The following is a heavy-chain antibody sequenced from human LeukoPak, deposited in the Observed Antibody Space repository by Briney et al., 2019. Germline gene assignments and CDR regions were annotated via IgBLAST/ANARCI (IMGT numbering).Heavy chain of an antibody. J-gene: IGHJ4*02. CDR1: GFTFSSYA. CDR2: ISGSGGST. Sequence: PGASLRLSCAASGFTFSSYAMSWVRQAPGKGLEWDSAISGSGGSTYYAGSVKGRFTISRDNSKNTLYLQMNSLRAEDTAVYYCAKTPDIVVVVAATLFDYWGQGTLVTVSS. V-gene: IGHV3-23*01. CDR3: AKTPDIVVVVAATLFDY. D-gene: IGHD2-15*01.